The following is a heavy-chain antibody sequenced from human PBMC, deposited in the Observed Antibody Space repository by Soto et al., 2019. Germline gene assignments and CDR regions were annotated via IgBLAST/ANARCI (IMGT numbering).Heavy chain of an antibody. J-gene: IGHJ4*02. D-gene: IGHD6-6*01. CDR1: GISLITDDLG. CDR2: IYWDDDK. Sequence: SGPTLVNPTQALTLPCTFSGISLITDDLGVGWIRQPPGKALDWLAVIYWDDDKRYSPSLKSRLTITKDTSKNQVLLTMTNMDPVDTATYFCARSKYSISSFDYWGQAALVTVSS. CDR3: ARSKYSISSFDY. V-gene: IGHV2-5*02.